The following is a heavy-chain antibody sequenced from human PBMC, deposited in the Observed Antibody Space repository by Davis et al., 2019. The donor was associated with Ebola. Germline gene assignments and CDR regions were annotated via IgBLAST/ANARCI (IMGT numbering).Heavy chain of an antibody. V-gene: IGHV4-59*08. D-gene: IGHD3-22*01. J-gene: IGHJ3*02. CDR2: IYYSGST. Sequence: SETLSLTCAVYGGSFSGYYWSWIRQPPGKGLEWIGYIYYSGSTNYNPSLKSRVTISVDTSKNQFSLKLSSVTAADTAVYYCARHFHYYDSSGYYDAFDIWGQGTMVTVSS. CDR3: ARHFHYYDSSGYYDAFDI. CDR1: GGSFSGYY.